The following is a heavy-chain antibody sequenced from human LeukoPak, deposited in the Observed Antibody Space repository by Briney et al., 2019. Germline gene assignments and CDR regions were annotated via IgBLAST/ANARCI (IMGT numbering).Heavy chain of an antibody. V-gene: IGHV1-69*13. D-gene: IGHD4-17*01. J-gene: IGHJ4*02. CDR2: IIPIFGTA. CDR3: ARDRRDYGDYQYYFDY. CDR1: GGTFSSYA. Sequence: ASVKVSCKASGGTFSSYAISWVRQAPGQGLEWMGGIIPIFGTANYAQKFQGRVTITADESTSTAYMELSSLRSEDTAVYYCARDRRDYGDYQYYFDYWGQGTLVTVSS.